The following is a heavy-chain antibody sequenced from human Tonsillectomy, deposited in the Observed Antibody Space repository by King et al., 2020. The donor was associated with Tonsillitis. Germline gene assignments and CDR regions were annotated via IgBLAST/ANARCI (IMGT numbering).Heavy chain of an antibody. CDR2: IRSKAYGGTT. CDR3: TRGVSYYYGSGWYFQH. J-gene: IGHJ1*01. V-gene: IGHV3-49*04. Sequence: VQLVESGGGLVQPGRSLRLSCTASGFTFGDYAMSWVRQAPGKGLEWVGFIRSKAYGGTTEYAASVKGRFTISRDDCKSIAYLQMNRLKTEDTAVYYCTRGVSYYYGSGWYFQHWGQGTLVTVSS. D-gene: IGHD3-10*01. CDR1: GFTFGDYA.